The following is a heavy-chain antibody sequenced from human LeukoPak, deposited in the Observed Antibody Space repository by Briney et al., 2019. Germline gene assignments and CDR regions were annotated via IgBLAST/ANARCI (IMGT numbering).Heavy chain of an antibody. V-gene: IGHV3-23*01. CDR2: ISGSGGST. CDR3: AKRVNSGSYSFDY. J-gene: IGHJ4*02. CDR1: GFTFSSYA. D-gene: IGHD1-26*01. Sequence: QPGGSLRLSCAASGFTFSSYAMSWVRQAPGKGLEWVTAISGSGGSTYYADSVKGRFTISRDNSKNTLYLQMNSLRAEDTAVYHCAKRVNSGSYSFDYWGQGTLVTVSS.